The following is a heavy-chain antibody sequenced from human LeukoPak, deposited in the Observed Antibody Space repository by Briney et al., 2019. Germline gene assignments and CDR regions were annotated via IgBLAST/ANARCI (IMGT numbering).Heavy chain of an antibody. CDR2: IYYTGST. J-gene: IGHJ4*02. V-gene: IGHV4-59*12. CDR3: ARRRPFDY. CDR1: GGSISTYY. Sequence: SETLSLTCTVSGGSISTYYWSWIRQPPGKGLEWIGYIYYTGSTSYNPSLKSRVTISVDTSKNQFSLKLSSVTAADTAVYYCARRRPFDYWGQGTLVTVSS.